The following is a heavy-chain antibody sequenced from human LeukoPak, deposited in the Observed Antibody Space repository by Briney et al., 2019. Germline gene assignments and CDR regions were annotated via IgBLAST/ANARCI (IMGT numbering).Heavy chain of an antibody. CDR1: GGSFSGYY. V-gene: IGHV4-34*01. D-gene: IGHD3-22*01. CDR3: TRELSGSQDS. CDR2: INHSGST. Sequence: PSETLSLTCAVYGGSFSGYYWSWIRQPPGKGLEWIGEINHSGSTNYNPSLKSRVTISVDTSKNQFSLNLTSVTAADTAVYYCTRELSGSQDSWGQGTLVTVSS. J-gene: IGHJ4*02.